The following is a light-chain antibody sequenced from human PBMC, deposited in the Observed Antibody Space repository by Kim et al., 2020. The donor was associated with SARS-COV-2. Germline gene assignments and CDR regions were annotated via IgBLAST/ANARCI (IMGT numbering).Light chain of an antibody. CDR3: QQRQT. V-gene: IGKV1-33*01. Sequence: PSSLSAFVGDRVTITCQANQDISNTLNWYQQEPRKAPKLLIYDASILESGVSPRFSGSGSGTFFSLTINSLQPEDSATYFCQQRQTFGQGTKLEI. CDR2: DAS. CDR1: QDISNT. J-gene: IGKJ2*01.